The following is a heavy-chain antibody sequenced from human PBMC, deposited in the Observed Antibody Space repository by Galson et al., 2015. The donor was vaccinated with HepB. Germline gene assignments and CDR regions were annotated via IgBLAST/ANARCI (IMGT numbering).Heavy chain of an antibody. J-gene: IGHJ3*02. V-gene: IGHV3-33*08. CDR3: ARGPHYYYDGGAFDI. D-gene: IGHD3-22*01. CDR2: IWYDGRNK. CDR1: GFTFSTYG. Sequence: SLRLSCAASGFTFSTYGMHWVRQAPGKGLEWVAIIWYDGRNKYYADSVKGRSTISRDNSRNTLFLEMNSLRAEDTAVYYCARGPHYYYDGGAFDIWGQGTMLTVSS.